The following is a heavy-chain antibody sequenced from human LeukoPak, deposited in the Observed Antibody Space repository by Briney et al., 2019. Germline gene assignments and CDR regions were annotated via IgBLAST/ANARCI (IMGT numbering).Heavy chain of an antibody. CDR1: GYTFTSYW. D-gene: IGHD3-10*01. Sequence: GESLKISCQASGYTFTSYWIGWVRQVPGKGLECMGIIYPDDSDTTYSPSFQGQVTISADKSFSTAYLQWSSLKASDTAIYYCARLGGDTYYFGSARYPNWYFDLWGRGTLVTVSS. J-gene: IGHJ2*01. V-gene: IGHV5-51*01. CDR2: IYPDDSDT. CDR3: ARLGGDTYYFGSARYPNWYFDL.